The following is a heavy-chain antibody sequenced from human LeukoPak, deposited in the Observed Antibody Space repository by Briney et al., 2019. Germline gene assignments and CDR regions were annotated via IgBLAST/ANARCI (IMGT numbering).Heavy chain of an antibody. J-gene: IGHJ6*04. V-gene: IGHV3-7*03. CDR3: ARDGDGYSYGYYGMDV. Sequence: GGSLRLSCAASGFTFRSYRMSWVRQAPGKGLEWVANIKQDGSEKYYVDSVKGRFTISRDNAKNSLYLQMNSLRAEDTAVYYCARDGDGYSYGYYGMDVWGKGTTVTVSS. D-gene: IGHD5-18*01. CDR1: GFTFRSYR. CDR2: IKQDGSEK.